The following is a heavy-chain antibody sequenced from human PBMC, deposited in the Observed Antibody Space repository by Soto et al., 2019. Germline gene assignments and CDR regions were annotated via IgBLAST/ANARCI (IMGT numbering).Heavy chain of an antibody. Sequence: GASVKVSCKASGYTFTSYGISWVRQAPGQGLEWMGWISAYNGNTNYAQKLQGRVTMTRDTSISTAYMELSRLRSDDTAVYYCARDPVAYSSGSDYWGQGTLVTVSS. CDR2: ISAYNGNT. V-gene: IGHV1-18*04. J-gene: IGHJ4*02. CDR1: GYTFTSYG. CDR3: ARDPVAYSSGSDY. D-gene: IGHD6-19*01.